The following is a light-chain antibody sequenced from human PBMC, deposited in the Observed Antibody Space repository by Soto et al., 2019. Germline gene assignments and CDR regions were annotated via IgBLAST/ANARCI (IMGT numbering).Light chain of an antibody. CDR2: EVS. CDR3: SSYTSSSVV. Sequence: QSVLPQPASVSGSPGQSITTSCTGTSSDVGGYNYVSWCQQHPGKAPKLMIYEVSNRPSGVSNRFSGSKSGNTASLTISGLQAEDEADYYCSSYTSSSVVFGGGTKVTV. CDR1: SSDVGGYNY. J-gene: IGLJ2*01. V-gene: IGLV2-14*01.